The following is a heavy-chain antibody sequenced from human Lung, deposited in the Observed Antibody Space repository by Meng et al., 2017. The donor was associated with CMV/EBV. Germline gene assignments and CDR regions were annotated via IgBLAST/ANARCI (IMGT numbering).Heavy chain of an antibody. D-gene: IGHD2-21*01. Sequence: QGHLQESGPGLVGPSQTLSLPCTVSGGSMSSGNYYWSWIRQPPGKGLEWIGYIHHSGSAYYNPSLKSRVSISVDKSKNQFSLNLNSMTAADTAVYYCASFDHIPRRNYFDYWDQGTLVTVSS. V-gene: IGHV4-30-4*01. CDR1: GGSMSSGNYY. J-gene: IGHJ4*02. CDR2: IHHSGSA. CDR3: ASFDHIPRRNYFDY.